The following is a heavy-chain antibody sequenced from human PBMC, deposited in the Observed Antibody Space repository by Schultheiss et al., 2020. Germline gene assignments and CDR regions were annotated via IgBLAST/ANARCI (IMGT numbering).Heavy chain of an antibody. V-gene: IGHV3-64D*06. CDR2: IGRTGGST. D-gene: IGHD5-18*01. CDR3: VKESAGTFGYLFDYFDY. Sequence: WGSLRLSCAASGFTFDDYAMHWVRQAPGKGLEYVSGIGRTGGSTYHADSVKDRFTISRDKSKNTLYLQMNSLRTEDTAVYYCVKESAGTFGYLFDYFDYWGQGTLVTVSS. J-gene: IGHJ4*02. CDR1: GFTFDDYA.